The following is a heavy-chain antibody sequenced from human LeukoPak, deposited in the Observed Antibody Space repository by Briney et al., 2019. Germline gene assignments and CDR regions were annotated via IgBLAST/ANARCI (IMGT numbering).Heavy chain of an antibody. CDR2: ISAYNGNT. J-gene: IGHJ4*02. CDR3: ASLKTDGYFDY. CDR1: GYTFSSYG. V-gene: IGHV1-18*01. Sequence: GASVKVSCKASGYTFSSYGISWVRQAPGQGLEWMGWISAYNGNTNYAQKFRGRVTMTTDTSTSTAYVELRSLRSDDTAVYYCASLKTDGYFDYWGQGTLVTVSS. D-gene: IGHD5-24*01.